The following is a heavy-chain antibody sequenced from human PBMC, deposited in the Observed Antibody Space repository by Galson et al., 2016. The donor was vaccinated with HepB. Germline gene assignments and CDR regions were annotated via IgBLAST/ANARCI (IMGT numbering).Heavy chain of an antibody. CDR2: ISTRHTT. Sequence: LRLSCAASGFVFSNFGLSWVRQAPGKGLEWVASISTRHTTYYSDSVQGRFTISRDNSNNTLYLQKNSLRAEDTAVYYCAKERLVRRIFDHWGQGTLLTVSS. D-gene: IGHD1-1*01. V-gene: IGHV3-23*01. CDR1: GFVFSNFG. J-gene: IGHJ4*02. CDR3: AKERLVRRIFDH.